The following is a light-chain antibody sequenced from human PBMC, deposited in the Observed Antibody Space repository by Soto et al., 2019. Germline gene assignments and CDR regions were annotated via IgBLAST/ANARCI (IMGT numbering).Light chain of an antibody. V-gene: IGKV1-9*01. J-gene: IGKJ2*01. CDR2: TAS. Sequence: DIQVTQSPSFLSASVGDRVTIICRASQGISNYLAWYQQKPGRAPKLLIYTASTLHSGVPSRFSGSGSGTEFTLTISSLQPEDFETYYCQQFNNYPRTFVQGTKLEIK. CDR1: QGISNY. CDR3: QQFNNYPRT.